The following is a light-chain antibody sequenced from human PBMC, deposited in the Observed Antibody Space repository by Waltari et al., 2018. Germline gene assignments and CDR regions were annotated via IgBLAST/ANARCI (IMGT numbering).Light chain of an antibody. V-gene: IGKV2-30*02. CDR2: KVS. CDR1: QSLAHSDGNTY. Sequence: DVVMTQSPLSLPVTRGQPASISCRSSQSLAHSDGNTYLNWFQQRPGQSPRRLIYKVSNRDSGVPDRFSGSGSGTDFTLKISRVEAEDVGVFYCMQATLWPWTFGQGTKVEIK. CDR3: MQATLWPWT. J-gene: IGKJ1*01.